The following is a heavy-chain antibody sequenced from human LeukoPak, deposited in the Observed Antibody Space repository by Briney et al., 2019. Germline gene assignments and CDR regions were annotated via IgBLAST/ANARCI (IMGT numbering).Heavy chain of an antibody. V-gene: IGHV4-61*01. CDR2: IYYSGST. J-gene: IGHJ4*02. Sequence: SETLSLTCTVSGGSVSSGSYYWSWIRQPPGKGLEWIGYIYYSGSTNYNPSLKSRVTISVDTSKNQFSLKLSSVTAADTAVYYCAREERDGSGSYYWDQGTLVTVSS. CDR3: AREERDGSGSYY. CDR1: GGSVSSGSYY. D-gene: IGHD3-10*01.